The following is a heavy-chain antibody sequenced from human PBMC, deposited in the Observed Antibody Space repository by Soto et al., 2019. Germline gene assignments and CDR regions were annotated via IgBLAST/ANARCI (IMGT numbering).Heavy chain of an antibody. J-gene: IGHJ6*03. V-gene: IGHV1-18*01. Sequence: GASVKVSCKASGYTFTSYGISWVRQAPGQGLEWMGWISAYNGNTNYAQKLQGRVTMTTDTSTSTAYMELRSLRSDDTAVYYCARDRGQLWLDYYYYYMDVWGKGTTVTVSS. D-gene: IGHD5-18*01. CDR3: ARDRGQLWLDYYYYYMDV. CDR2: ISAYNGNT. CDR1: GYTFTSYG.